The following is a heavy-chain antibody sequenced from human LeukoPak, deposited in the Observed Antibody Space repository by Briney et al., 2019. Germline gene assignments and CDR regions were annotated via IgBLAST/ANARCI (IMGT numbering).Heavy chain of an antibody. CDR2: IGTAGDT. D-gene: IGHD1-26*01. Sequence: GGSLRLSCEASEFTFSTYAMPWVRQATGKGLEWFSAIGTAGDTFYPGSVKGRFTISRENAKNSLYLQMNSLRAEDTAVYYCARQMTPHGNFDYWGQGTLVTVSS. CDR3: ARQMTPHGNFDY. CDR1: EFTFSTYA. J-gene: IGHJ4*02. V-gene: IGHV3-13*01.